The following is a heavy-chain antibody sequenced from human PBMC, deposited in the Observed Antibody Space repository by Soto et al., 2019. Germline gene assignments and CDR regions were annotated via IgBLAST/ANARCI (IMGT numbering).Heavy chain of an antibody. J-gene: IGHJ4*02. V-gene: IGHV4-34*01. CDR1: GGSFSGYY. CDR3: ARDLRNSSSWFDY. Sequence: SETLSLTCAVYGGSFSGYYWSWIRQPPGKGLEWIGEINHSGSTNYNPSLKSRVTISVDTSKNQFSLKLSSVTAADTAVYYCARDLRNSSSWFDYWGQGTLVTVSS. CDR2: INHSGST. D-gene: IGHD6-13*01.